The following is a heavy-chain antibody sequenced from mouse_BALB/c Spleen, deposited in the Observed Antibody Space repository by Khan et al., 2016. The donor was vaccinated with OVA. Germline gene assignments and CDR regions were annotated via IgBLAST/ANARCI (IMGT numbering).Heavy chain of an antibody. D-gene: IGHD1-1*01. J-gene: IGHJ2*01. Sequence: EVQLQESGPGLVKPSQSMSLTCTVTGYSITSDCAWNWIRQFPGNKLEWMGYISYSGRTSYNPSLKSRISIPRDTSKNQFFLPLYSVTTEDTATYDCARSVTITTVVATDFDCWGQGTTLTVSS. CDR1: GYSITSDCA. CDR3: ARSVTITTVVATDFDC. V-gene: IGHV3-2*02. CDR2: ISYSGRT.